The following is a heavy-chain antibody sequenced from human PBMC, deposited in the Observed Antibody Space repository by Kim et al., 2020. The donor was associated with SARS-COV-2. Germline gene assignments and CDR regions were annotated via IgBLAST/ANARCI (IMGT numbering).Heavy chain of an antibody. CDR2: IIPIFGTA. CDR3: ATGAIADQEWDWFDP. CDR1: GGTFSSYA. D-gene: IGHD6-13*01. V-gene: IGHV1-69*13. J-gene: IGHJ5*02. Sequence: SVKVSCKASGGTFSSYAISWVRQAPGQGLEWMGGIIPIFGTANYAQKFQGRVTITADESTSTAYMELSSLRSEDTAVYYCATGAIADQEWDWFDPWGQGTLVTVSS.